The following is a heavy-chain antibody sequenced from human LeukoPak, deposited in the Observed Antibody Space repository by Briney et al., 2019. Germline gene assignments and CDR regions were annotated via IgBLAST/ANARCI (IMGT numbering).Heavy chain of an antibody. CDR3: AKHQPLLYDPLAY. V-gene: IGHV3-66*04. Sequence: GGSLRLSCAASGFTVSSNYMSWVRQAPGKGLEWVSVIYSGGSTYYADSVKGRFTISRDNSKNTLYLQMNSLRAEDTAVYYCAKHQPLLYDPLAYWGQGTLVTVSS. CDR2: IYSGGST. J-gene: IGHJ4*02. D-gene: IGHD2-2*02. CDR1: GFTVSSNY.